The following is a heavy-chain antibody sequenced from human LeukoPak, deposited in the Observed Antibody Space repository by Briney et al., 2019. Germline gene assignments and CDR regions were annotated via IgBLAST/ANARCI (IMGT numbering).Heavy chain of an antibody. CDR2: ISGSGGST. CDR1: GFTFSSYS. D-gene: IGHD2-15*01. J-gene: IGHJ4*02. CDR3: AKNRGYCSGGSCYFDY. Sequence: GGSLTLSCAASGFTFSSYSMSWVRQAPGKGLEWVSAISGSGGSTYYADSVKGRSTISRDNSKNTLYLQMNSLRAEDTAVYYCAKNRGYCSGGSCYFDYWGQGTLVTVSS. V-gene: IGHV3-23*01.